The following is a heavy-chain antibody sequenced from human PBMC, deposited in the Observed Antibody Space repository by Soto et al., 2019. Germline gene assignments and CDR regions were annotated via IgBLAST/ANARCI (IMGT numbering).Heavy chain of an antibody. CDR1: GFTFSSYA. D-gene: IGHD2-15*01. CDR2: ISYDGSNK. J-gene: IGHJ5*02. CDR3: ARDYSDDNWFDP. Sequence: GGSLRLSCAASGFTFSSYAMHWVRQAPGKGLEWVAVISYDGSNKYYADSVKGRFTISRDNSKNTLYLQMNSLRAEDTAVYYCARDYSDDNWFDPWGQGTLVTVSS. V-gene: IGHV3-30-3*01.